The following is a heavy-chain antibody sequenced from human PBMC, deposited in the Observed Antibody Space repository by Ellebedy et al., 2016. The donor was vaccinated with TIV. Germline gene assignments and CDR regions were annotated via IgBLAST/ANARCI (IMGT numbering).Heavy chain of an antibody. CDR3: ARGASRWLQLRYYFDY. Sequence: GGSLRLSCEASGFTFKNYDMHWVRQAPGKGLEWVAVISYDGSYKYYADSVKGRFTISRDNSKNTLYLQMNSLRAEDTAVYYCARGASRWLQLRYYFDYWGQGTRVTVSS. CDR2: ISYDGSYK. V-gene: IGHV3-30*03. CDR1: GFTFKNYD. J-gene: IGHJ4*02. D-gene: IGHD5-24*01.